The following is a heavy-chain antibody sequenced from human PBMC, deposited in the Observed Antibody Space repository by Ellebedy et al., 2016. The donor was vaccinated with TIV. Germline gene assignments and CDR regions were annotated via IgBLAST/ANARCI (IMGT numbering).Heavy chain of an antibody. Sequence: SVKVSXKASRGSFSSYAISWVRQAPGQGLEWMGGIIPMFATPNYAQKFQDRVTLTADDSTTTAYMELSSLKSEDTALYYCARGDGSYYNYFYYMDIWGEGTTVTVSS. CDR2: IIPMFATP. CDR3: ARGDGSYYNYFYYMDI. J-gene: IGHJ6*03. V-gene: IGHV1-69*13. D-gene: IGHD1-26*01. CDR1: RGSFSSYA.